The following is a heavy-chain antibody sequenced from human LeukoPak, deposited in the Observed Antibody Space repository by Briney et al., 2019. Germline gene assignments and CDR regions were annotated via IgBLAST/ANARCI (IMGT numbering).Heavy chain of an antibody. CDR2: IYYNGNT. CDR1: GGSISSGNYY. CDR3: ARPQANWGAFDY. D-gene: IGHD7-27*01. V-gene: IGHV4-31*03. J-gene: IGHJ4*02. Sequence: SETLSLTCTVSGGSISSGNYYWSWIRQHPGKGLEWIGYIYYNGNTYYNPSLKSRVTISIDTSKNQFSLKLSSVTAADTAVYYCARPQANWGAFDYWGQGTLVTVSS.